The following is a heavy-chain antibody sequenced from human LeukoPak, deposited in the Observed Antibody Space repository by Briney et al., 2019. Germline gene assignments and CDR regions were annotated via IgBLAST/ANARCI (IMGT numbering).Heavy chain of an antibody. CDR3: ARGYDYVWGGYPLDY. CDR1: GGSISSYY. CDR2: IYYSGST. V-gene: IGHV4-59*01. Sequence: SETLSLTCTVSGGSISSYYWSWIRQPPGKGLEWIGYIYYSGSTNYNPSLKSRVTISVDTSKNQFSLKLSSVTAADTAVYYCARGYDYVWGGYPLDYWGQGTLVTVSS. D-gene: IGHD3-16*02. J-gene: IGHJ4*02.